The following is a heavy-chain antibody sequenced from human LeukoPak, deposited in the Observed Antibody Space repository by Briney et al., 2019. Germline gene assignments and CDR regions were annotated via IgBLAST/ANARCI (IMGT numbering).Heavy chain of an antibody. CDR3: ARAGYCSSTSCRSGAYWYFDL. J-gene: IGHJ2*01. CDR1: GYSFTSYW. V-gene: IGHV5-51*01. D-gene: IGHD2-2*01. CDR2: IYPGDSDT. Sequence: GESLKISCKGSGYSFTSYWIGWVRQMPGKGLEWMGIIYPGDSDTRYGPSFQGQVTISADKSISTAYLQWSSLKASDTAMYYCARAGYCSSTSCRSGAYWYFDLWGRGTLVTVSS.